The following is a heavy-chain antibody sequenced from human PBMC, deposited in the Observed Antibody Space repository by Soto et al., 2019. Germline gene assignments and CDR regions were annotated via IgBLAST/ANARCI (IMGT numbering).Heavy chain of an antibody. D-gene: IGHD3-16*01. V-gene: IGHV4-30-2*01. CDR2: IYHSGST. Sequence: QLQLQESGSGLVKPSQTLSLTCAVSGGSISSGGYSWSWIRQPPGKGLEWIGYIYHSGSTYYNPSLKSRVTISVDRSKNQFSLKLSSVTAAETAVYYCARADNYAYYFDYWGQGTLVTVSS. CDR1: GGSISSGGYS. CDR3: ARADNYAYYFDY. J-gene: IGHJ4*02.